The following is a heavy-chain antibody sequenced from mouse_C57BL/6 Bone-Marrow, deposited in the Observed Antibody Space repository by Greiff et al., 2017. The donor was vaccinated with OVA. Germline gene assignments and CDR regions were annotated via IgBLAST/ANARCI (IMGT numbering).Heavy chain of an antibody. D-gene: IGHD1-1*01. V-gene: IGHV1-26*01. Sequence: VQLQQSGPELVKPGASVKISCKASGYTFTDYYMNWVKQSHGKSLEWIGDINPNSGGTSYNQKFKGKATLTADKSSSTAYMELRSLTSEDSAVYSCAGYYSPLAYWGQGTLVTVSA. CDR2: INPNSGGT. J-gene: IGHJ3*01. CDR1: GYTFTDYY. CDR3: AGYYSPLAY.